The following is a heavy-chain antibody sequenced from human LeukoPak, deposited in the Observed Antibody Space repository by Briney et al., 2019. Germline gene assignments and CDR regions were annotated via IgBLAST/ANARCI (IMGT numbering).Heavy chain of an antibody. V-gene: IGHV3-48*03. CDR3: ARGTGYSGYDLLDY. J-gene: IGHJ4*02. Sequence: GGSLRLSCAASGFTFSGYEMDWVRQAPGQGLEWVSSISSRSSTIYYTDSVKGRFTISRDNAKNSVYLQMNSLRAEETAVYYCARGTGYSGYDLLDYWGQGTLVTVSS. CDR2: ISSRSSTI. D-gene: IGHD5-12*01. CDR1: GFTFSGYE.